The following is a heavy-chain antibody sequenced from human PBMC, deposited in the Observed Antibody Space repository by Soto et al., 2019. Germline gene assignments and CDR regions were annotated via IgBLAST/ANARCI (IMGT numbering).Heavy chain of an antibody. CDR3: VRGFDI. CDR2: INSDGSST. J-gene: IGHJ3*02. CDR1: GVTFSTYW. V-gene: IGHV3-74*01. Sequence: GGSLRLSCAASGVTFSTYWMHWVRQAPGKGLVWVSRINSDGSSTGYADSVKGRFTISRDNAKNTLSLQMNSLRAEDTAVYYCVRGFDIWGQGTLVTVSS.